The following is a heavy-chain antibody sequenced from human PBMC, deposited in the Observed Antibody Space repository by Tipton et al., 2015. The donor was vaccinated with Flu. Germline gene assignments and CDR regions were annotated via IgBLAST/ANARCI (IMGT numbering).Heavy chain of an antibody. D-gene: IGHD1-26*01. CDR3: ARVLQWELRRGWFDP. V-gene: IGHV4-38-2*02. J-gene: IGHJ5*02. CDR2: SYHSGST. Sequence: TLSLTCTVSGYSISSGYYWGWIRQPPGKGLEWIGSSYHSGSTYYNPSLKSRVTISVDTSKNQFSLKLSSVTAAETAVYYCARVLQWELRRGWFDPWGQGTLVTVSS. CDR1: GYSISSGYY.